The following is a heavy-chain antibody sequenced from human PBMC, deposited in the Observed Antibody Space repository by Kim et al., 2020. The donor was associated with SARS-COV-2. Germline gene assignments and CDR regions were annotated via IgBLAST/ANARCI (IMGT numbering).Heavy chain of an antibody. CDR2: IYSGGST. CDR1: GFTVSSNY. D-gene: IGHD3-10*01. Sequence: GGSLRLSCAASGFTVSSNYMSWVRQAPGKGLEWVSFIYSGGSTYYADSVKGRFTISRDNSKNTLYLQMNSLRAEDTAVYYCARSLRGVFDYWGQGTLVTVSS. V-gene: IGHV3-53*01. CDR3: ARSLRGVFDY. J-gene: IGHJ4*02.